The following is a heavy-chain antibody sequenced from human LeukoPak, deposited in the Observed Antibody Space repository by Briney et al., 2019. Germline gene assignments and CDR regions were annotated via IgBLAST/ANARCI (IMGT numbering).Heavy chain of an antibody. CDR1: GFTFSSYG. CDR3: AKDREGYCSGGSCYYFDY. V-gene: IGHV3-23*01. Sequence: GGSLRLSCATFGFTFSSYGMTWVRQAPGKGLEWVSTISISGGTTYYADSVKGRFTISRDNSKNTLYLQMNSLRAEDTAVYYCAKDREGYCSGGSCYYFDYWGQGTLVTVSS. J-gene: IGHJ4*02. CDR2: ISISGGTT. D-gene: IGHD2-15*01.